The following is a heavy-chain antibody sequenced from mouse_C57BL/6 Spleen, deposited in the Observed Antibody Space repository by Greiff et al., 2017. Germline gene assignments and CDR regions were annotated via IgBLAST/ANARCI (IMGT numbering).Heavy chain of an antibody. CDR2: INPNNGGT. D-gene: IGHD2-3*01. CDR3: ARRDGYYYVPFAY. CDR1: GYTFTDYY. J-gene: IGHJ3*01. V-gene: IGHV1-26*01. Sequence: EVQLQQSGPELVKPGASVKISCKASGYTFTDYYMNWVKQSHGKSLEWIGDINPNNGGTSYNQKFKGKATLTVDKSSSTAYMELRSLTSEDSAVYYCARRDGYYYVPFAYWGQGTLVTVSA.